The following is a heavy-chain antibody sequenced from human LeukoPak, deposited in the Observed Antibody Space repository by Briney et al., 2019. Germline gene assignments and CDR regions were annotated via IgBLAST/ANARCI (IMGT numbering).Heavy chain of an antibody. CDR2: INHSGST. J-gene: IGHJ4*02. Sequence: PSETLSLTCAVYGGSFSGYYWSWIRQPPGKGLEWIGEINHSGSTNHNPSLKSRVTISVDTSKNQFSLRLSSVTAADTAVYYCARGGRIEEAGTGYFFDYRGEGTLVTVSS. D-gene: IGHD6-13*01. CDR3: ARGGRIEEAGTGYFFDY. CDR1: GGSFSGYY. V-gene: IGHV4-34*01.